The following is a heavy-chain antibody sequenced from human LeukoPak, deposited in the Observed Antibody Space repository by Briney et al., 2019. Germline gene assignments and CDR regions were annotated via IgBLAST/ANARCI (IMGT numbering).Heavy chain of an antibody. D-gene: IGHD3-22*01. CDR1: GYSISSGYY. V-gene: IGHV4-38-2*02. CDR2: IYHSGST. J-gene: IGHJ5*02. CDR3: AREGKTYYYDSSGYTPPLFDP. Sequence: SETLSLTCAVSGYSISSGYYWGWIRQPPGKGLEWIGSIYHSGSTYYNPSLKSRVTISVDTSKNQFSLKLSSVTAADTAVYYCAREGKTYYYDSSGYTPPLFDPWGQGTLVTVSS.